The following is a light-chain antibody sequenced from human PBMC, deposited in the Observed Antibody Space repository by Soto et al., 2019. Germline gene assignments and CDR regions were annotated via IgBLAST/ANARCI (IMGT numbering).Light chain of an antibody. CDR2: AAS. CDR1: QPIDRY. Sequence: IQMTQSPSSLSASVGDTVTITCRASQPIDRYLNWFQQKSGQAPKXLMNAASTLRSGVPSRFSASGSGTDLTITISSLQPEDYETYDGQQSYNAPFNFGPGTKVDIK. J-gene: IGKJ3*01. V-gene: IGKV1-39*01. CDR3: QQSYNAPFN.